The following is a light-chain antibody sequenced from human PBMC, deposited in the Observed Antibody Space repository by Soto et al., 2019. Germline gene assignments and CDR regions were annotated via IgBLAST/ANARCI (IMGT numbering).Light chain of an antibody. J-gene: IGKJ1*01. CDR3: QQYGSSPRGT. V-gene: IGKV3-20*01. CDR1: QSVSSSY. CDR2: GAS. Sequence: EIVLTQSPGTLSLSPGESATLSCRASQSVSSSYLAWYQQKPGQAPRLVIYGASSRATGIPDRISGSGSGTDFTLTISRLEPEDFAVYYCQQYGSSPRGTFGQGTQVDIK.